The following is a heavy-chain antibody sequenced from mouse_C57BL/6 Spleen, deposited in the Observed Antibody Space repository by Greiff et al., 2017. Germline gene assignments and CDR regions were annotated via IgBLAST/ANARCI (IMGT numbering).Heavy chain of an antibody. CDR3: ARSEYYGSSPAWFAY. J-gene: IGHJ3*01. CDR1: GYTFTSYW. CDR2: IHPNSGST. D-gene: IGHD1-1*01. V-gene: IGHV1-64*01. Sequence: QVQLQQPGAELVKPGASVKLSCKASGYTFTSYWMHWLKQRPGQGLEWIGMIHPNSGSTNYNEKFKSKATLTVDKSSSTAYMQLSSLTSEDSAVYYCARSEYYGSSPAWFAYWGQGTLVTVSA.